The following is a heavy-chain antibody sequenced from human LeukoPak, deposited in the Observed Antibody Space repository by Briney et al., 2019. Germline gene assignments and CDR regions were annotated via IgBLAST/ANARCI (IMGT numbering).Heavy chain of an antibody. Sequence: PSETLSLTCAVYGGSFSGYYWSWIRPPPGKGLAWIGEINHSGSTNYNPSLKSRVTISVDTSKNQFSLKLSSVTAADTAVYYCARQGYSYGLYFDYWGQGTLVTVSS. D-gene: IGHD5-18*01. CDR2: INHSGST. CDR1: GGSFSGYY. V-gene: IGHV4-34*01. CDR3: ARQGYSYGLYFDY. J-gene: IGHJ4*02.